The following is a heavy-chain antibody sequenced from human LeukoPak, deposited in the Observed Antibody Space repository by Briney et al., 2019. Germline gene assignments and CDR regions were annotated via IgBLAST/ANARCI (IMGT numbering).Heavy chain of an antibody. D-gene: IGHD4-23*01. CDR2: INGDNGNP. J-gene: IGHJ3*02. Sequence: GSLKVSCKASGYTFTSYSTSWVRQGPGQGLGWVARINGDNGNPTYPQTLQGRVTMTTEKSTSTAYLEIRSLRSEDTPVYYCGRPDYGGNRGSFDIWGQGTMVTVSS. V-gene: IGHV1-18*01. CDR1: GYTFTSYS. CDR3: GRPDYGGNRGSFDI.